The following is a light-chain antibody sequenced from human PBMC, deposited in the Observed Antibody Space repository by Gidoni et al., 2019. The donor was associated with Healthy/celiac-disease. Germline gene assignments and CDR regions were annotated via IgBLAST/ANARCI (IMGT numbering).Light chain of an antibody. Sequence: AIQMSQSPSSLSAPVGDRVTITCRASQGIRNDLGWYQQKPGKAPKLLIYAASSLQTGVPSRFSGSGSGTDFTLTISSLQPEDFATYYCQQDYNYPFTFGPGTKVDIK. J-gene: IGKJ3*01. CDR1: QGIRND. CDR3: QQDYNYPFT. V-gene: IGKV1-6*01. CDR2: AAS.